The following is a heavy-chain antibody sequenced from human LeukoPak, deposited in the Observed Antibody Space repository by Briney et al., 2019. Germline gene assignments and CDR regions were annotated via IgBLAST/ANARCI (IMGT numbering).Heavy chain of an antibody. V-gene: IGHV4-39*07. CDR1: GGSISSSNYY. CDR2: IYYSGST. J-gene: IGHJ5*02. D-gene: IGHD1-7*01. CDR3: VRLGTNYR. Sequence: SETLSLTCSVSGGSISSSNYYWGWIRQPPGKGLEWIGSIYYSGSTYYNPSLKSRVTMSVDTSKDQFSLKLTSVTAADTAVYHCVRLGTNYRWGQGTLVTVSS.